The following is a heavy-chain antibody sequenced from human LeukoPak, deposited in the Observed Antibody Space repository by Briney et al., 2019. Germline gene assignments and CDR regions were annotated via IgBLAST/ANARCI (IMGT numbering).Heavy chain of an antibody. Sequence: GGSLRLSCAASGFTFSSYGMHWVRQAPGKGLEWVAVISYDGSNKYYADSVKGRFTISRDNSKNTLYLQMNSLRAEDTAVYYCAKTLGYDSSGYYTGGPDYWGQGTLVTVSS. V-gene: IGHV3-30*18. CDR3: AKTLGYDSSGYYTGGPDY. CDR2: ISYDGSNK. J-gene: IGHJ4*02. D-gene: IGHD3-22*01. CDR1: GFTFSSYG.